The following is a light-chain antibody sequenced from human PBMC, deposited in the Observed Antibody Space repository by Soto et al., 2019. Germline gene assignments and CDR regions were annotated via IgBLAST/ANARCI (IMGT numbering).Light chain of an antibody. CDR2: GTS. CDR1: QTIHNC. CDR3: QQIYAAPVT. V-gene: IGKV1-39*01. Sequence: DIQMTQPPSSLSASVGDRVTITCRASQTIHNCLNWYQQKPGKAPKLLIYGTSDLQSGVPSRFSGRESGTDFILTISSLQPEDFATYYCQQIYAAPVTFGQGTKVEIK. J-gene: IGKJ1*01.